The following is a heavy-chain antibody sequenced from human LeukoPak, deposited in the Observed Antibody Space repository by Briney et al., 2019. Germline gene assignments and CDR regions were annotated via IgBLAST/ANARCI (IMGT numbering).Heavy chain of an antibody. CDR1: GVTFYDYA. CDR3: AKGPAGYCSSTSCYMDV. CDR2: ISWNSGSI. Sequence: PGGSLRLSRAASGVTFYDYAMHWVWQAPGKGLEWGSGISWNSGSIGYADSVKGRFTISRDNAKNSLYLQMNSLRAEDTALYYCAKGPAGYCSSTSCYMDVWGKGTTVTVSS. V-gene: IGHV3-9*01. J-gene: IGHJ6*03. D-gene: IGHD2-2*01.